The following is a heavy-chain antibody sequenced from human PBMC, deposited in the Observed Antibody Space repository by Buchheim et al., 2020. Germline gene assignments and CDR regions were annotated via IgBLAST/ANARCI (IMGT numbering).Heavy chain of an antibody. CDR1: GFTLSSYA. J-gene: IGHJ4*02. Sequence: EVQLLESGGGLVQPGGSLRLSCTASGFTLSSYAMSWVRQAPGTGLEWVSSISGSGGTTYYADSVKGRFTISRDNSKNNLYLQMNSLRAEDTAVYYCAKSYTSSWETSGYWGQGTL. D-gene: IGHD6-13*01. CDR2: ISGSGGTT. CDR3: AKSYTSSWETSGY. V-gene: IGHV3-23*01.